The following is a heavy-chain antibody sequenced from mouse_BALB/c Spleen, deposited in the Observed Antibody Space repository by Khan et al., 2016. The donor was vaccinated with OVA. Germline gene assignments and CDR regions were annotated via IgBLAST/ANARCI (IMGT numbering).Heavy chain of an antibody. V-gene: IGHV5-15*02. CDR1: GFTFSDYG. CDR2: IRSLAYSI. J-gene: IGHJ4*01. CDR3: ARSWAMDY. Sequence: EVELVESGGGLVQPGGSRKLSCAVSGFTFSDYGLAWVRQAPGKGPEWVAFIRSLAYSIYYAVTVTDRFTISRENAKNTLFLALSSLRSEDTAMYYCARSWAMDYWGQGTSVTVSS.